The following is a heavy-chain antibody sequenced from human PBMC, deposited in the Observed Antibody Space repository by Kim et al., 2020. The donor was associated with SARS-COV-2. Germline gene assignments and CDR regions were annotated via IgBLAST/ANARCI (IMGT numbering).Heavy chain of an antibody. J-gene: IGHJ4*02. CDR1: GFTFSSYG. D-gene: IGHD2-15*01. CDR3: AKFTPGGKRYYFDY. V-gene: IGHV3-30*18. CDR2: ISYDGSNK. Sequence: GGSLRLSCAASGFTFSSYGMHWVRQAPGKGLEWVAVISYDGSNKYYADSVKGRFTISRDNSKNTLYLQMNSLRAEDTAVYYCAKFTPGGKRYYFDYWGQGTLVTVSS.